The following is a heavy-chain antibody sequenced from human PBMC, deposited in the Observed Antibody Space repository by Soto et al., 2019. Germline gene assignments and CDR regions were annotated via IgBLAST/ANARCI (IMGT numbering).Heavy chain of an antibody. D-gene: IGHD1-26*01. CDR3: ATQEVGGSYVYTFDP. CDR2: IYYSGST. V-gene: IGHV4-39*01. J-gene: IGHJ5*02. Sequence: SETLSLTCTVSGGSISSGDYYWRWIRQPPGKGLEWIGYIYYSGSTYYNPSLKSRVTISVDTSKNQFSLKLSSVTAADTAVYYCATQEVGGSYVYTFDPWGQGTLVTLSS. CDR1: GGSISSGDYY.